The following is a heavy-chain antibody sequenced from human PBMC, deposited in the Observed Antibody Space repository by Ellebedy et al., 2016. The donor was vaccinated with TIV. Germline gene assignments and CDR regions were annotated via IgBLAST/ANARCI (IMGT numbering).Heavy chain of an antibody. J-gene: IGHJ4*02. V-gene: IGHV3-53*01. CDR2: LYSDDKT. CDR3: VRSGHSDGYFDY. Sequence: GESLKISCAASGFTVSTNYMSWVRQAPGKGLEWVSVLYSDDKTYYDDSVKGRFAFSRDNSRNTVSLQMSGLRAEDTAIYYCVRSGHSDGYFDYWGQGTLVTVSS. D-gene: IGHD3-10*01. CDR1: GFTVSTNY.